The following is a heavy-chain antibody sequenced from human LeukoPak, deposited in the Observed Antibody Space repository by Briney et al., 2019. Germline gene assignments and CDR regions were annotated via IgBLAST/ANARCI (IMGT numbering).Heavy chain of an antibody. CDR2: IFTSGIT. D-gene: IGHD3-10*01. Sequence: SETLSLTCTVSGGSISLYYWNWIRQPAGRGLEWIGRIFTSGITNYNPSLKSRVTMSVEKSKSQFSLALSSVTAPDTAVYYCAREISGTNYNPLGYMDVWGKGTAVTVSS. CDR3: AREISGTNYNPLGYMDV. V-gene: IGHV4-4*07. J-gene: IGHJ6*03. CDR1: GGSISLYY.